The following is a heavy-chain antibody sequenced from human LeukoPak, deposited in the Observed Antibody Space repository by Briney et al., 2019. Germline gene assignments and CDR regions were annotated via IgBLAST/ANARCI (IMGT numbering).Heavy chain of an antibody. CDR2: IYPGDSDT. J-gene: IGHJ4*02. Sequence: LGESLKICCKGSGYSFTNYWIGWVRQMAGKGLGWMGIIYPGDSDTRYSPSFQGQVTISADKSISTAYLQWSSLKASDTAMYYCVRRDSGYYYVYDYWGQGTLVTVSS. V-gene: IGHV5-51*01. CDR3: VRRDSGYYYVYDY. D-gene: IGHD3-22*01. CDR1: GYSFTNYW.